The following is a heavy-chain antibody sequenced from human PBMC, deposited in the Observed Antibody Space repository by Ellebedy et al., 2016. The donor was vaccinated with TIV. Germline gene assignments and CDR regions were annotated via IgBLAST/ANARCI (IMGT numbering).Heavy chain of an antibody. CDR3: ARHGIPHMSVYLWFDP. D-gene: IGHD2-8*01. Sequence: MPGGSLRLSCTVSGGSISSSYWSWFRQPPGKGLEWIGYISSSGGTVYNPSLKNRVAFSLDTSKNQISLNLTSVTAADTAVYYCARHGIPHMSVYLWFDPWGQGTLVIVSS. J-gene: IGHJ5*02. V-gene: IGHV4-59*08. CDR2: ISSSGGT. CDR1: GGSISSSY.